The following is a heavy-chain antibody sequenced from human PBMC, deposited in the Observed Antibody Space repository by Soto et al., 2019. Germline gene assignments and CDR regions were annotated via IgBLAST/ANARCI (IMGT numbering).Heavy chain of an antibody. CDR2: ISTDASST. CDR1: GFTFSSYW. Sequence: EVQLVESGGDLVQPGGSLRLSCAASGFTFSSYWMHWVRQAPGKGLVWVSSISTDASSTSYADPVKGRFTISRDNAKNPLYLQMNSVRAEDTAVYYCARLPNKSPQNWGQGTLVIVSP. CDR3: ARLPNKSPQN. J-gene: IGHJ1*01. V-gene: IGHV3-74*01.